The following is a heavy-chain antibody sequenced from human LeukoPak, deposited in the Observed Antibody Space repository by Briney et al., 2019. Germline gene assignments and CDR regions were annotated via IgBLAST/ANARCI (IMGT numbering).Heavy chain of an antibody. V-gene: IGHV3-7*04. Sequence: GGSLRLSCAASGFSISTHWMSWVRQAPGKGLEWVANIKQDGSEKYYVDSVKGRFSISRDNAKNSLYLQMNSLRGEDTAVYYCARGGLSISWFSLDCWGQGTLVTVSS. D-gene: IGHD6-13*01. CDR1: GFSISTHW. J-gene: IGHJ4*02. CDR3: ARGGLSISWFSLDC. CDR2: IKQDGSEK.